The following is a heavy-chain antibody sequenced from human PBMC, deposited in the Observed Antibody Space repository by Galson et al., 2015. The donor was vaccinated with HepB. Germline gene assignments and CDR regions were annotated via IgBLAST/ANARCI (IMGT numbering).Heavy chain of an antibody. J-gene: IGHJ6*03. Sequence: SVKVSCKASGYTFTGYYLHWVRQAPGQGLEWMGRINPNSGGTNYAQKFQGRVTMTADSSTSTAYMELRSLRSDDTAVYYCARVNRVFSFPSYYYYMDVWGRGTTVVVSS. CDR2: INPNSGGT. D-gene: IGHD3-9*01. CDR1: GYTFTGYY. V-gene: IGHV1-2*06. CDR3: ARVNRVFSFPSYYYYMDV.